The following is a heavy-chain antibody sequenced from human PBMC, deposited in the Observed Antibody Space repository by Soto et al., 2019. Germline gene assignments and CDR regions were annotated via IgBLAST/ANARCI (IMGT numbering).Heavy chain of an antibody. D-gene: IGHD2-2*01. CDR3: AKDRGVVVPAAIGAFDI. CDR1: GFTFSSYA. CDR2: ISGSGGRT. J-gene: IGHJ3*02. V-gene: IGHV3-23*01. Sequence: EVQLLESGGGLVQPGGSLRLSCAASGFTFSSYAMSWVRQAPGKGLEWVSAISGSGGRTYYADSVKGRFTISRDNSKNTLYLQMNSLRAEDTAVYYCAKDRGVVVPAAIGAFDIWGQGTMVTVSS.